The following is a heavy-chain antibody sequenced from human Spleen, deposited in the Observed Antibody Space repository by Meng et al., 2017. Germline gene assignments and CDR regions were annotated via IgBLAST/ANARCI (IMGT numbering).Heavy chain of an antibody. V-gene: IGHV4-34*01. CDR3: ARGPTTMAHDFDY. J-gene: IGHJ4*02. D-gene: IGHD4-11*01. Sequence: QWQLKQWAAGLLKPSETLSLTCVVSGGSFSDYYWSWIRQPPGKGLEWIGEINHSGSTNYNPSLESRATISVDTSQNNLSLKLSSVTAADSAVYYCARGPTTMAHDFDYWGQGTLVTVFS. CDR1: GGSFSDYY. CDR2: INHSGST.